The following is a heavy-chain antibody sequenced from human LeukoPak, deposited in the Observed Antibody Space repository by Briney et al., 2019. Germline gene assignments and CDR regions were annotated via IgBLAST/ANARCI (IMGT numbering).Heavy chain of an antibody. J-gene: IGHJ5*02. CDR3: ARSWVGYGDYVQEYNWFDP. V-gene: IGHV3-7*01. CDR1: GFTFSSYW. Sequence: SGGSLRLSCAASGFTFSSYWMSWVRQAPGKGLEWVANIKQDGSEKYYVDSVKGRFTISRDNAKNSLYLQMNSLRAEDTAVYYCARSWVGYGDYVQEYNWFDPWGQGTLVTVSS. CDR2: IKQDGSEK. D-gene: IGHD4-17*01.